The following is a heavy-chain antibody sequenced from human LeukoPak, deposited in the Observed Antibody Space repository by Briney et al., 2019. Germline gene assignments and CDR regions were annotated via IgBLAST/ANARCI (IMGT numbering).Heavy chain of an antibody. J-gene: IGHJ3*02. CDR3: ARESVYYDSSGYAFDI. V-gene: IGHV3-21*01. CDR1: GFTFSSYS. D-gene: IGHD3-22*01. CDR2: ISSSSSYI. Sequence: PGGSLRLSCAASGFTFSSYSMNWVRQAPGKGLEWVSSISSSSSYIYYADSVKGRFTISRDNAKNSLYLQMNSLRAEDTAVYYCARESVYYDSSGYAFDIWGQGTMVTVSS.